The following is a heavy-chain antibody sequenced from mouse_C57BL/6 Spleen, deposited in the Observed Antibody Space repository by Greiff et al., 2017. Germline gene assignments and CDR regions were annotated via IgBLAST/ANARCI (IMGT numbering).Heavy chain of an antibody. J-gene: IGHJ2*01. Sequence: QVQLQQPGAELVRPGTSVKLSCKASGYTFTSYWMHWVKQRPGQGLEWIGVIDPSDSYTNYNQKFKGKATLTVDTSSSTAYMQLSSLTSEDSAVYYCARSLYYYGSSYGGDYFDYWGQGTTLTVSS. V-gene: IGHV1-59*01. D-gene: IGHD1-1*01. CDR3: ARSLYYYGSSYGGDYFDY. CDR1: GYTFTSYW. CDR2: IDPSDSYT.